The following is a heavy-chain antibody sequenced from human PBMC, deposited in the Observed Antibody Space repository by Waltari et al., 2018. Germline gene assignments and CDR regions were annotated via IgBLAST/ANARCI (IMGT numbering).Heavy chain of an antibody. CDR3: ARGVSLWGTTPGY. CDR1: VGSISSGSYY. D-gene: IGHD3-16*01. J-gene: IGHJ4*02. Sequence: QVQLQESGPGLVKPSQTLSLTCTVSVGSISSGSYYWNWIRQPAGKGLGWIGYIFTSGNPNNNPSLKSRATVSLDTSKNQCSLKLSTVTAADTAVYYCARGVSLWGTTPGYWGQGTLVTVSS. CDR2: IFTSGNP. V-gene: IGHV4-61*09.